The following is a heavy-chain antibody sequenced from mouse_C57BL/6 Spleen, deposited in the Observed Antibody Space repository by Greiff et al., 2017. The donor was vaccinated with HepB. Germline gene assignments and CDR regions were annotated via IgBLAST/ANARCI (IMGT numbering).Heavy chain of an antibody. D-gene: IGHD1-1*01. CDR1: GYTFTGYW. CDR2: ILPGSGST. CDR3: ARGGPYYYGSSYAMDY. Sequence: VQLQQSGAELMKPGASVKLSCKATGYTFTGYWIEWVKQRPGHGLEWIGEILPGSGSTNYNEKFKGKATFTADTSSNTAYMQLSSLTTEDSAIYYCARGGPYYYGSSYAMDYWGQGTSVTVSS. J-gene: IGHJ4*01. V-gene: IGHV1-9*01.